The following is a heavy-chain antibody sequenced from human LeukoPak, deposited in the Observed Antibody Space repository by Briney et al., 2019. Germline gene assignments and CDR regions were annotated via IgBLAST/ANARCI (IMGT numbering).Heavy chain of an antibody. CDR1: GFTFSSYW. Sequence: PGGSLRLSCSASGFTFSSYWMSWVPQAPGKGLEWVANIKQDGSEKFYVDSVKGRFTISRDNAKNSLYLQMNSPRAEDTAVYYCAREYISPNWFDPWGQGTLVTVSS. J-gene: IGHJ5*02. D-gene: IGHD5-12*01. CDR3: AREYISPNWFDP. CDR2: IKQDGSEK. V-gene: IGHV3-7*01.